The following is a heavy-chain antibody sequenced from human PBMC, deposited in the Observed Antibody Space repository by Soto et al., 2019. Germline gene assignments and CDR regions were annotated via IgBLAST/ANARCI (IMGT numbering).Heavy chain of an antibody. D-gene: IGHD3-3*01. V-gene: IGHV3-48*03. J-gene: IGHJ4*02. CDR2: INTAGSTV. CDR3: ARVWSLYYLDY. CDR1: GFRFSGYE. Sequence: EMQLVQSGGGLVQPGGSLRVSCVASGFRFSGYEVNWVRQAPGKGLEWVSYINTAGSTVYYADSVKGRFTVSRDNAKNSVFLQMSSLRTEDTATYCCARVWSLYYLDYWGQGTPVTVSS.